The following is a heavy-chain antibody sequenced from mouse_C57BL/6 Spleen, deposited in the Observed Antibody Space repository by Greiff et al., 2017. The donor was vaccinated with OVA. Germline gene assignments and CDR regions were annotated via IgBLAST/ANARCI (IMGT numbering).Heavy chain of an antibody. D-gene: IGHD1-1*01. J-gene: IGHJ2*01. Sequence: QVQLQQSGAELVKPGASVKISCKASGYAFSSYWMNWVKQRPGKGLEWIGQIYPGDGDTNYNGKFKGKATLTADKSSSTAYMQLSSLTSEDSAVYFCARKASTVVAAFDYWGQGTTLTVSS. CDR1: GYAFSSYW. CDR3: ARKASTVVAAFDY. V-gene: IGHV1-80*01. CDR2: IYPGDGDT.